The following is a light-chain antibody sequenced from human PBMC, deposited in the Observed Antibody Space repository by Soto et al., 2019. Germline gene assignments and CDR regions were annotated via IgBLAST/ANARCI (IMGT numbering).Light chain of an antibody. J-gene: IGLJ2*01. V-gene: IGLV1-44*01. CDR3: AVWIGSLNTVG. CDR1: SSNIGDSP. CDR2: STN. Sequence: QSVVTQTPSASGTPGQRVTISCSGSSSNIGDSPVDWYQQVPGAAPKLLIYSTNQRPSGVPDRFSGSKSGTSASLAISGLQSEDEAEYFCAVWIGSLNTVGFGGGTQLTV.